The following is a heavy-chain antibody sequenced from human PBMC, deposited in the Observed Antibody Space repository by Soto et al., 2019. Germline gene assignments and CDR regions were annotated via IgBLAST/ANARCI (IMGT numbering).Heavy chain of an antibody. CDR3: ARRYSSGFDY. J-gene: IGHJ4*02. Sequence: SETQSLTSTFSGFSIRSYYWSWIRQPPGKGLEWIGYIYYSGSTNYNPSLKSRVTISVDTSKNQFSLKLSSVTAADTAVYYCARRYSSGFDYWGQGTLVTVSS. D-gene: IGHD6-19*01. CDR1: GFSIRSYY. CDR2: IYYSGST. V-gene: IGHV4-59*01.